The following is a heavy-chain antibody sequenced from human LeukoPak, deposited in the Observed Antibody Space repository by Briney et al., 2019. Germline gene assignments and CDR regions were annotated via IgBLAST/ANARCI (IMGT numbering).Heavy chain of an antibody. CDR1: GGSFSGYY. CDR3: ARGGIAAAGTS. Sequence: SETLSLTCAVYGGSFSGYYWSWIRQPPGKGLEWIGEINHSGSTNNNPSLKSRVTISVDTSKNQFSLKLSSVTAADTAVCYCARGGIAAAGTSWGQGTLVTVSS. CDR2: INHSGST. J-gene: IGHJ4*02. V-gene: IGHV4-34*01. D-gene: IGHD6-13*01.